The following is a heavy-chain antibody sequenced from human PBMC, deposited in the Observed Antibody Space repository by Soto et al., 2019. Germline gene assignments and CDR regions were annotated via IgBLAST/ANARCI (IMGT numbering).Heavy chain of an antibody. J-gene: IGHJ4*02. D-gene: IGHD3-3*01. CDR2: ISGSGGST. V-gene: IGHV3-23*01. CDR3: AKVNRDFWSGYPSYYFDY. CDR1: GFTFSSYA. Sequence: PGGSLRLSCAASGFTFSSYAMSWVRQAPGKGLEWVSAISGSGGSTYYADSVKGRLTISRDNSKNTLYLQMNSLRAEDTAVYYCAKVNRDFWSGYPSYYFDYWGQGTLVTVSS.